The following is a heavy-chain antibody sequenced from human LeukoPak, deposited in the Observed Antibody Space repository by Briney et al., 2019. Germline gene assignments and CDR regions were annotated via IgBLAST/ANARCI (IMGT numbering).Heavy chain of an antibody. D-gene: IGHD3-22*01. CDR1: GFSFRDYA. J-gene: IGHJ5*02. V-gene: IGHV3-23*01. Sequence: GGSLRLSCEAFGFSFRDYAMSWVRQAPGKGLEWVSGISGGGDITQHADSVKGRFTISRDNNRHTLYLQMHSPRVDGTAVYYCTKDLGRHYYDATHFSIPWGQGTLVTVSS. CDR3: TKDLGRHYYDATHFSIP. CDR2: ISGGGDIT.